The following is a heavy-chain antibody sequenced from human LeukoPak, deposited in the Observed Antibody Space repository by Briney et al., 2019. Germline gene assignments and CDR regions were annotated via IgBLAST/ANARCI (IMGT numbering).Heavy chain of an antibody. CDR2: IYHSGST. CDR1: GYSISSGYY. J-gene: IGHJ1*01. Sequence: SETLSLTCAVSGYSISSGYYWGWIRQPPGKGLEWIGSIYHSGSTYYNPSLKSRVTISVDTSKNQFSLKLSSVTAADTAVYSCARSYIAAAGDLQHWGQGTLVTVSS. V-gene: IGHV4-38-2*01. CDR3: ARSYIAAAGDLQH. D-gene: IGHD6-13*01.